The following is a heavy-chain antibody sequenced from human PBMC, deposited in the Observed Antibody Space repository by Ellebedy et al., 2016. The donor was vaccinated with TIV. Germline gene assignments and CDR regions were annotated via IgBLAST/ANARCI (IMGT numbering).Heavy chain of an antibody. J-gene: IGHJ6*02. CDR3: ARGRYLSRHSLDV. CDR2: TSYDDSVQ. Sequence: GESLKISCAASGFSFTKHGMHWVRQAPGKGLEWVSLTSYDDSVQYYADSVKGRFTISRDNSKNTLYLQMSSLRPDDTALYFCARGRYLSRHSLDVWGQGTTVTVPS. CDR1: GFSFTKHG. V-gene: IGHV3-30*19. D-gene: IGHD2-21*01.